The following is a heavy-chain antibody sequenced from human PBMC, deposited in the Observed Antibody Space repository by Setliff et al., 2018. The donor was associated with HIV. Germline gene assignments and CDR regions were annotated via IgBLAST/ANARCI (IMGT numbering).Heavy chain of an antibody. J-gene: IGHJ4*02. D-gene: IGHD3-22*01. CDR2: IYTSGST. CDR1: GGSISSYY. CDR3: ARGLSFYDPGGFDY. Sequence: SETLSLTCTVSGGSISSYYWSWIRQPPGKGLGWIGYIYTSGSTNYNPSLKSRVTISVDTSKNQFSLKLSSVTAADTAVYYCARGLSFYDPGGFDYWGQGTLVTAPQ. V-gene: IGHV4-4*09.